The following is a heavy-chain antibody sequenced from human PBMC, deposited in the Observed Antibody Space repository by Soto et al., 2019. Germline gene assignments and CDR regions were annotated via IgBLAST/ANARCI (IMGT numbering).Heavy chain of an antibody. CDR1: GYTLTELS. CDR3: ATDSRSATHSNHYYYYGMDV. CDR2: FDPEDGET. V-gene: IGHV1-24*01. J-gene: IGHJ6*02. Sequence: ASVKVSCKVSGYTLTELSMHWVRQAPGKGLEWMGGFDPEDGETIYAQKFQGRVTMTEDTSTDTAYMELSSLRSEDTAVYYCATDSRSATHSNHYYYYGMDVWGQGTTVTVSS. D-gene: IGHD6-13*01.